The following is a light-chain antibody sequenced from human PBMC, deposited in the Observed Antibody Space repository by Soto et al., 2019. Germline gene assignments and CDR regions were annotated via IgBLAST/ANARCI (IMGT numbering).Light chain of an antibody. Sequence: EVVMTQSPATLSMSPGERATLSCRASQSVSSSLAWYQQKPGQAPRLLIYGASTWATGIPDRFSGSGSETEFTLTISSLQAEDFAIYYCQQYNNWWTFGQGTKVEIK. CDR1: QSVSSS. CDR3: QQYNNWWT. V-gene: IGKV3-15*01. CDR2: GAS. J-gene: IGKJ1*01.